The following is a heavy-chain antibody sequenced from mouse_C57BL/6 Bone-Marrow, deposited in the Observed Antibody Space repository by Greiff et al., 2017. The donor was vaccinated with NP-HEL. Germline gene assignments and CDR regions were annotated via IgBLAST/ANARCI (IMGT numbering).Heavy chain of an antibody. CDR1: GYTFTSYG. D-gene: IGHD4-1*01. CDR2: IYPRSGNT. V-gene: IGHV1-81*01. Sequence: QVQLKESGAELARPGASVKLSCKASGYTFTSYGISWVKQRTGQGLEWIGEIYPRSGNTCYNEKFKGKATLTADKSSSTAYMELRSLTSEDSAVYFCASWDGYWGQGTTLTVSS. CDR3: ASWDGY. J-gene: IGHJ2*01.